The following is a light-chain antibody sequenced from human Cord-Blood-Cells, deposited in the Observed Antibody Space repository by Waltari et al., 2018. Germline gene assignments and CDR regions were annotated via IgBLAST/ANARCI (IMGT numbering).Light chain of an antibody. CDR3: CSYAGSYTWV. CDR2: DCS. CDR1: SIHVGGYNY. Sequence: QSALTQPRSVSGSPGQSVTISCTGTSIHVGGYNYVSWYQQPPGKAPKLMIYDCSKRPVGVPDRFSGSKSGNTASLTISGLQAEDEADYYCCSYAGSYTWVFGGGTKLTVL. J-gene: IGLJ3*02. V-gene: IGLV2-11*01.